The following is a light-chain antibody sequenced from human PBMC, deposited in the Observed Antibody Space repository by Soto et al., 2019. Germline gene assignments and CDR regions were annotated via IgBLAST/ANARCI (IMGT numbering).Light chain of an antibody. V-gene: IGLV1-44*01. CDR3: ATWDDSLIVYV. CDR1: SSNIGSNT. Sequence: QSVLTQPPSASGTPGQRVTMSCSGGSSNIGSNTVSWCQHLPGTAPKLLIYSNDLRPSGVPDRFSGSKSGTSASLAISGLQSEDEADYYCATWDDSLIVYVFGTGTKLTVL. CDR2: SND. J-gene: IGLJ1*01.